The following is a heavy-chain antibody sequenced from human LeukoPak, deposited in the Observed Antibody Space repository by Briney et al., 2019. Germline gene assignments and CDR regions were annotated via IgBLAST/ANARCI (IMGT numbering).Heavy chain of an antibody. CDR1: GFTFSSYA. CDR2: ISGSGGST. CDR3: AKDLPLSVAARRFDY. J-gene: IGHJ4*02. V-gene: IGHV3-23*01. Sequence: GGSLRLSCAASGFTFSSYAMSWVRRAPGKGLEWVSAISGSGGSTYYADSVKGRFTISRDNSKNTLYLQMNSLRAEDTAVYYCAKDLPLSVAARRFDYWGQGTLVTVSS. D-gene: IGHD6-6*01.